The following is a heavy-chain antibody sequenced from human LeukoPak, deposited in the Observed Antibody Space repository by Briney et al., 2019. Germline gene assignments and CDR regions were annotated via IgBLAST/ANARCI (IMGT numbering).Heavy chain of an antibody. J-gene: IGHJ4*02. V-gene: IGHV3-23*01. CDR3: AKRGVVIRVILVGFHKEAYYFDS. Sequence: GGSLRLSCAVSGFTLSNYGMSWVRQAPGKGLEWVAGISGSGGRTNYADPVKGRFTISRDNPKNTLYLQMNSLRVEDTAVYFCAKRGVVIRVILVGFHKEAYYFDSWGQGALVTVSS. D-gene: IGHD3-22*01. CDR1: GFTLSNYG. CDR2: ISGSGGRT.